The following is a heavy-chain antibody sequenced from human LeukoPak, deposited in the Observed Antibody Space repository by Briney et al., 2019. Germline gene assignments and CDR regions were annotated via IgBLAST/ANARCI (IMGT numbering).Heavy chain of an antibody. J-gene: IGHJ4*02. D-gene: IGHD2-15*01. CDR2: IKSNTDT. CDR1: GSTFSNAW. Sequence: GGSLRLPCAASGSTFSNAWMSWVRQAPGKGLEWVGRIKSNTDTDYAAPVKGRFTISRDDSKNTLYLQMNSLKTEDTAVYYCTTRVRGGSSYYWGQGTLVTVSS. V-gene: IGHV3-15*01. CDR3: TTRVRGGSSYY.